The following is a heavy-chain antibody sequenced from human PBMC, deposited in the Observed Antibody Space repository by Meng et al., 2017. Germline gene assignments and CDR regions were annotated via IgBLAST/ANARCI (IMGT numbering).Heavy chain of an antibody. CDR2: ISSSSSYI. CDR3: ARDRGYSYGDRRADY. D-gene: IGHD5-18*01. CDR1: GFTFSSYS. V-gene: IGHV3-21*01. J-gene: IGHJ4*02. Sequence: GESLKISCAASGFTFSSYSMNWVPQAPGKGLEWVSSISSSSSYIYYADSVKGRFTISRDNAKNSLYLQMNSLRAEDTAVYYCARDRGYSYGDRRADYWGQGTLVTVSS.